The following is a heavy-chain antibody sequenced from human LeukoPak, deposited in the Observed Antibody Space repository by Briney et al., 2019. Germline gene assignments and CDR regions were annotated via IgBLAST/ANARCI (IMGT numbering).Heavy chain of an antibody. J-gene: IGHJ4*01. Sequence: PGGSLRLSCAASGFTFADYTMHWVRQAPGKGLEWVARSRNKANSYITEYAASVKGRFIISRDDSKNLVYLQMNSLKTEDTAVYYCTADLRYLTTWVWGHGTQVTVSS. CDR1: GFTFADYT. D-gene: IGHD1-14*01. CDR3: TADLRYLTTWV. CDR2: SRNKANSYIT. V-gene: IGHV3-72*01.